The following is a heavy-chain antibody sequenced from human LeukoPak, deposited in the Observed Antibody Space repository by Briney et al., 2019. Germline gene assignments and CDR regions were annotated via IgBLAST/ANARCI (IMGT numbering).Heavy chain of an antibody. CDR1: GFTFSNYW. CDR3: VREDYGVFEY. V-gene: IGHV3-74*01. J-gene: IGHJ4*02. Sequence: GGSLRLSCAASGFTFSNYWMHWVRQAPGKGLVWVSRIKGDGSNTNYADSVKGRFTISRDNAKNTLYLQMNSLSAEDTAVYYCVREDYGVFEYWGQGTLVTVSS. D-gene: IGHD4-17*01. CDR2: IKGDGSNT.